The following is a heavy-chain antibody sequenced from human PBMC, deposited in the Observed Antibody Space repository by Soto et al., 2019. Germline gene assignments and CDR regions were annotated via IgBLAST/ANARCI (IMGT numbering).Heavy chain of an antibody. V-gene: IGHV1-8*01. D-gene: IGHD3-22*01. J-gene: IGHJ4*02. CDR1: GYTFTSYD. CDR2: MNPNSGNT. Sequence: ASVKVSFKASGYTFTSYDINWVRQATGQGLEWMGWMNPNSGNTGYAQKFQGRVTMTRSTSISTAYMELSSLRSEDTAVYYCARGGYYYDSSAYYRPFDYWGQGTLVTVSS. CDR3: ARGGYYYDSSAYYRPFDY.